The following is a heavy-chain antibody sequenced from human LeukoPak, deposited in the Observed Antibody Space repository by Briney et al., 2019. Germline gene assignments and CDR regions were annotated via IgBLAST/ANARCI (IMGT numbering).Heavy chain of an antibody. D-gene: IGHD5-18*01. CDR1: GFTFSSYA. CDR2: ISRGSDHI. Sequence: PGGSLRLSCAASGFTFSSYAMNWVRQAPGKGLEWVSSISRGSDHIFYADSMKGRFTISRDTVQNSLFLQLNSLRVEDTAVYNCARLRDTVTSASDYWGQGTLVTVSS. J-gene: IGHJ4*02. V-gene: IGHV3-21*01. CDR3: ARLRDTVTSASDY.